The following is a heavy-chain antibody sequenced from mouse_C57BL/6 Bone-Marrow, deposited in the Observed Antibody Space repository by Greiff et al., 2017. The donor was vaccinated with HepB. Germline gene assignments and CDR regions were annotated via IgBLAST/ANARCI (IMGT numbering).Heavy chain of an antibody. J-gene: IGHJ4*01. CDR1: GFTFSSYA. V-gene: IGHV5-4*01. CDR2: ISDGGSYT. D-gene: IGHD1-1*01. CDR3: ARELYYGSSYDAMDY. Sequence: EVNLVESGGGLVKPGGSLKLSCAASGFTFSSYAMSWVRQTPEKRLEWVATISDGGSYTYSPDNVKGRFTISRDNAKNNLYLQMSHLKSEDTAMYYCARELYYGSSYDAMDYWGQGTSVTVSS.